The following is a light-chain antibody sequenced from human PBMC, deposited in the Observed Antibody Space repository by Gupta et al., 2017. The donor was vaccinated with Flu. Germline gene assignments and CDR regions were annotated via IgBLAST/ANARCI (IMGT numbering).Light chain of an antibody. CDR2: AAS. V-gene: IGKV1-39*01. Sequence: DIQMTQSPSSLSASVGDRVTITCRASQSISSYLNWYQQKPGKAPKLLIYAASSWQRGVPSRFSGSGFGKDLTLTSSSRQQEDFASYYCHQTYSNPPWTFGQGTKVEIK. CDR3: HQTYSNPPWT. CDR1: QSISSY. J-gene: IGKJ1*01.